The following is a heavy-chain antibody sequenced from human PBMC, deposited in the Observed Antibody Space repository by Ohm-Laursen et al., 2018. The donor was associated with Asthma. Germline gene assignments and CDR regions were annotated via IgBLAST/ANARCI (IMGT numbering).Heavy chain of an antibody. D-gene: IGHD1-14*01. Sequence: SLRLSCAASGFTFSSYWMSWVRQAPGKGLEWVANIKQDGSEKYYVDSVKGRFTISRDNAKNSLYLQMNSLRAEGTAVYYCARVASEGIILWYYFDYWGQGTLVTVSS. CDR3: ARVASEGIILWYYFDY. J-gene: IGHJ4*02. V-gene: IGHV3-7*01. CDR1: GFTFSSYW. CDR2: IKQDGSEK.